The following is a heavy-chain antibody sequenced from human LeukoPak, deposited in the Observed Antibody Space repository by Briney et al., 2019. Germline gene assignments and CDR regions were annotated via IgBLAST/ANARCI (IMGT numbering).Heavy chain of an antibody. CDR1: GYTFTSYD. V-gene: IGHV1-8*01. D-gene: IGHD6-19*01. Sequence: ASVKVSCKASGYTFTSYDINWVRQATGQGLEWMGWMNPNSGNTGYAQKFQGRVTMTRNTSISTAYMELSSLRSEDTAVYYYARGGRSGWYAYYYGMDVWGQGTTVTVSS. CDR2: MNPNSGNT. CDR3: ARGGRSGWYAYYYGMDV. J-gene: IGHJ6*02.